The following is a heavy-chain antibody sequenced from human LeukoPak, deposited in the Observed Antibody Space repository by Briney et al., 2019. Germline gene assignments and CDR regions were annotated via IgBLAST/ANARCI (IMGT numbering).Heavy chain of an antibody. CDR1: GYIFTSYG. J-gene: IGHJ6*02. Sequence: ASVKVSCKASGYIFTSYGISWVRQAPGQGLEWMGWISAYNGNTNYAQKLQGRVTMTTDTSTSTAYMELRSLRSDDTAVYYCAILSYYYYYGMDVWGQGTTVTVSS. CDR3: AILSYYYYYGMDV. CDR2: ISAYNGNT. V-gene: IGHV1-18*01.